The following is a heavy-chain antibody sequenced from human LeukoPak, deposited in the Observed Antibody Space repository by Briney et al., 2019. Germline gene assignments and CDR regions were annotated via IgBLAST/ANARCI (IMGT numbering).Heavy chain of an antibody. D-gene: IGHD3-10*01. J-gene: IGHJ6*03. CDR3: AKAPGSANEVYYYYYRDV. V-gene: IGHV3-30*02. CDR1: GFTFSSYG. Sequence: PGGSLRLSCAASGFTFSSYGIHWVRQAPGKGLEWVAFIRNDESNKYYADSVKGRFTISRDNSKNTLYLQMNSLRAEDTAVYYCAKAPGSANEVYYYYYRDVWGKGTTVTVSS. CDR2: IRNDESNK.